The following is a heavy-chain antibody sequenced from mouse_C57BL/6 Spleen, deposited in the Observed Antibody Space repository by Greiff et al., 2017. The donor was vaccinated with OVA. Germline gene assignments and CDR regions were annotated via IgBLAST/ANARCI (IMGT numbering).Heavy chain of an antibody. V-gene: IGHV1-15*01. CDR1: GYTFTDYE. D-gene: IGHD1-1*01. Sequence: VKLMESGAELVRPGASVTLSCKASGYTFTDYEMHWVKQTPVHGLEWIGAIDPETGGTAYNQKFKGKAILTADKSSSTAYMELRSLTSEDSAVYYCTRRGRSYSAWFAYWGQGTLVTVSA. CDR3: TRRGRSYSAWFAY. J-gene: IGHJ3*01. CDR2: IDPETGGT.